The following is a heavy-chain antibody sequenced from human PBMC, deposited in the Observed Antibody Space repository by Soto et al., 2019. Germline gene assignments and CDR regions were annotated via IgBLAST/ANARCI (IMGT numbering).Heavy chain of an antibody. CDR3: AIAEQQLYYMDV. J-gene: IGHJ6*03. CDR1: GGSFSGYY. V-gene: IGHV4-34*01. CDR2: INHSGST. Sequence: PSETLSLTCAVYGGSFSGYYWSWIRQPPGKGLEWIGEINHSGSTNYNPSLKSRVTISVDTSKNQFSLKLSSVTAADTAVYYCAIAEQQLYYMDVWAKGPRSPSP. D-gene: IGHD6-13*01.